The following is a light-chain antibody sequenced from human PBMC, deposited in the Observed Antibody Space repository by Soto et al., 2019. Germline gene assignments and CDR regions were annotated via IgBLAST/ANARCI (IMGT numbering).Light chain of an antibody. CDR1: SSNIGKNY. CDR3: GTWDTNLSAVV. V-gene: IGLV1-51*01. CDR2: DNN. Sequence: QSVLTQPPSVSAAPGQKVTISCSGSSSNIGKNYVSWYQRLPGTAPKLLIYDNNERSSGIPDRFSGSKSGTSATLGIAGLQTGDEADYYCGTWDTNLSAVVFGGGTKLTVL. J-gene: IGLJ2*01.